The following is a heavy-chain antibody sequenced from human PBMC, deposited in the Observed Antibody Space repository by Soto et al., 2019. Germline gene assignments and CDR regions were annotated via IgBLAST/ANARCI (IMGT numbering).Heavy chain of an antibody. CDR1: GYTFTSYG. D-gene: IGHD3-22*01. CDR3: ARDLRNVVITEDYYYGMDV. CDR2: ISAYNGNT. V-gene: IGHV1-18*04. Sequence: GASVKVSCKASGYTFTSYGISWVRQAPGQGLEWMGWISAYNGNTNYAQKLQGRVTMTTDTSTSTAYMELRSLRSDDTAVYYCARDLRNVVITEDYYYGMDVWRHGTTVTVSS. J-gene: IGHJ6*02.